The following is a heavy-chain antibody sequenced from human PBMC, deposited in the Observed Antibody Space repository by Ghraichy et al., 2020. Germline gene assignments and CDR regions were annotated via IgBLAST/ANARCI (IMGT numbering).Heavy chain of an antibody. CDR2: ISSSSSHI. D-gene: IGHD3-22*01. J-gene: IGHJ4*02. CDR1: GFTLSSYG. V-gene: IGHV3-21*06. Sequence: GGSLRLSCAASGFTLSSYGMNWVRQAPGKGLEWVSSISSSSSHIYYADSVKGRFTISRDNAKNSLYLQMNSLRAEDTAVYYCARDYYDSSGYYYSNYWGQGTLVTVSS. CDR3: ARDYYDSSGYYYSNY.